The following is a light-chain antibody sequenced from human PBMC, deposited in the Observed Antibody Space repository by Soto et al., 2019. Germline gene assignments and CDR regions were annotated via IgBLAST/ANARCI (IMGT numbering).Light chain of an antibody. Sequence: QSVLTQPPSVSGAPGRRVTSSCTGSSSNIGAGYDVHWYQQLPGTAPKLLIYGNSNRPSGVPDRFSGSKSGTSASLAITGLQAEDEAYYYFQSYDSSLSGSVFGGGTKLTVL. V-gene: IGLV1-40*01. CDR3: QSYDSSLSGSV. CDR2: GNS. CDR1: SSNIGAGYD. J-gene: IGLJ3*02.